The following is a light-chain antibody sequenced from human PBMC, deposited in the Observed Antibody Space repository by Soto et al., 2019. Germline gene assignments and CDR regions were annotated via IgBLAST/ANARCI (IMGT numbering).Light chain of an antibody. Sequence: QSVLTQPASVSGSPGQSITISCTGTSSDVGTYNFVSWYQQHPGKAPKLMIFEGSKRPAGVSYRFSGSKSGNTASLTISALQPEDEADYYCSSYAGSNTFLFGGGTKVTVL. CDR3: SSYAGSNTFL. V-gene: IGLV2-23*03. CDR1: SSDVGTYNF. CDR2: EGS. J-gene: IGLJ2*01.